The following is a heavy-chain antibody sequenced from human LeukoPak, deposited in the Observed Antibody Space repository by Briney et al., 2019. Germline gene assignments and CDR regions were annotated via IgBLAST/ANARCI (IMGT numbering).Heavy chain of an antibody. V-gene: IGHV3-7*01. D-gene: IGHD5-24*01. CDR1: GFTFSSYW. J-gene: IGHJ4*02. CDR2: IKQDGSEN. Sequence: GGSLRLSCAASGFTFSSYWMSWVRQPPGKGLECVANIKQDGSENYCVDSVKGRFTISRDNAKNSLYLQMNSLRAEDTAVYYCARDRGDGSLDYWGQGTLVTVSS. CDR3: ARDRGDGSLDY.